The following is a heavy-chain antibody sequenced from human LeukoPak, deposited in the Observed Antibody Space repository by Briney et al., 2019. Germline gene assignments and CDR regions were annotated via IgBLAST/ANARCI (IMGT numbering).Heavy chain of an antibody. J-gene: IGHJ5*02. CDR2: ISGSGGST. Sequence: ETLSLTCTVSGGSISSHYWSWVRQAPGKGLEWVSAISGSGGSTYYADSVKGRFTISRDNSKNTLYLQMNSLRAEDTAVYYCAKDPYSSSWYDWFDPWGQGTLVTVSS. CDR1: GGSISSHY. CDR3: AKDPYSSSWYDWFDP. D-gene: IGHD6-13*01. V-gene: IGHV3-23*01.